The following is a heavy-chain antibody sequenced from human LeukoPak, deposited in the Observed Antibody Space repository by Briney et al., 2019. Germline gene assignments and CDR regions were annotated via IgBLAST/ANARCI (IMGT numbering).Heavy chain of an antibody. CDR3: ARVSLGWSLAYFDY. CDR2: IYHSGST. D-gene: IGHD3-3*01. CDR1: GGSISSGGYS. V-gene: IGHV4-30-2*01. Sequence: SETLSLTCAVSGGSISSGGYSWSWIRQPPGKGLEWIGYIYHSGSTYYNPSLKSRVTISVDTSKNQFSLKLSSVTAADTAVYYCARVSLGWSLAYFDYWGQGTLVTVSS. J-gene: IGHJ4*02.